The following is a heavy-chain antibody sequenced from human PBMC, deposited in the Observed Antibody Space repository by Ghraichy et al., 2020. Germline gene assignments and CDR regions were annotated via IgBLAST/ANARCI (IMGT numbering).Heavy chain of an antibody. CDR2: LSGSADRT. CDR3: AKSITDAFDI. V-gene: IGHV3-23*01. D-gene: IGHD3-10*01. CDR1: GLTFSTYA. J-gene: IGHJ3*02. Sequence: GGSLRLSCVTSGLTFSTYAMSWVRQAPGKGLEWVSGLSGSADRTYYADSVKGRFTISRDNSKNTLYLQMNSLRAEDTAVYYCAKSITDAFDIWGQGTMVTVSS.